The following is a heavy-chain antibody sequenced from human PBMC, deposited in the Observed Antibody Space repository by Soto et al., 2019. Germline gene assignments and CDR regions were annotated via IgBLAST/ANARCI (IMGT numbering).Heavy chain of an antibody. D-gene: IGHD3-10*01. V-gene: IGHV3-23*01. CDR2: VSANGQGI. J-gene: IGHJ4*02. CDR3: AKDRHYPRDYFHY. Sequence: GGSLRLSCAASGFTFSSSAISWVRQAPGKGLEWVSAVSANGQGIYYADSVRGRFTISRDNSKNTVFLHMDSLSAEDTAVYYCAKDRHYPRDYFHYWGQGTLVTVSS. CDR1: GFTFSSSA.